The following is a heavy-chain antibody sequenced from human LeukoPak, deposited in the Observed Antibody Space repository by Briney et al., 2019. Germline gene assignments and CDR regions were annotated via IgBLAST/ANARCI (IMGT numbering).Heavy chain of an antibody. CDR2: ISYDGSNK. V-gene: IGHV3-30*04. Sequence: PGRSLRLSCAVSGFTFSSYAMHWVRQAPGKGLEWVAVISYDGSNKYYADSVKGRFTISRDNSKNTLYLQMNSLRAEDTAVYYCARVDSSSWYPGFDYWGQGTLVTVSS. CDR3: ARVDSSSWYPGFDY. J-gene: IGHJ4*02. CDR1: GFTFSSYA. D-gene: IGHD6-13*01.